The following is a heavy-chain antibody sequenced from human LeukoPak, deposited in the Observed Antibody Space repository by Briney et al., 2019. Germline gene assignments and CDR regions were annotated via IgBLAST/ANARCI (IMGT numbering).Heavy chain of an antibody. CDR3: AKSKSPYPMGYIFDF. CDR2: ISNDGSIT. CDR1: GFSFGSYG. J-gene: IGHJ4*02. D-gene: IGHD5-24*01. V-gene: IGHV3-30*18. Sequence: GSLRLSCAASGFSFGSYGMHWVRQAPGKGLEWVAVISNDGSITKYGDSVRGRFTISRDNSKNTLYVQMNSLRTDDAAVYYCAKSKSPYPMGYIFDFWGQGARVTVSS.